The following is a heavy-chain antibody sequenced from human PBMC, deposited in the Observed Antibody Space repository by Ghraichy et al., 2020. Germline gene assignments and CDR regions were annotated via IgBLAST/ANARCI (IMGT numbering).Heavy chain of an antibody. V-gene: IGHV1-69*13. CDR3: ARALRLRFYVYYFDY. CDR1: GGTFSSYA. D-gene: IGHD3-3*01. Sequence: SVKVSCKASGGTFSSYAISWVRQAPGQGLEWMGGIIPIFGTANYAQKFQGRVTITADESTSTAYMELSSLRSEDTAVYYCARALRLRFYVYYFDYWGQGTLVTVSS. J-gene: IGHJ4*02. CDR2: IIPIFGTA.